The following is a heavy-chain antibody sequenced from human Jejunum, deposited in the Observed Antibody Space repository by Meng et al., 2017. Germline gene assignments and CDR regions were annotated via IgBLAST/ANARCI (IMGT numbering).Heavy chain of an antibody. J-gene: IGHJ5*02. CDR3: ARDTAGFGP. D-gene: IGHD6-13*01. Sequence: QVQLKESGPGLVKPSETLSLTCAVSGGSISTAGYYWGWIRQSPGKGLEWIGSIFYSGTTYYNPSLKSRVTISIDTSKNQFSLKMNSVTAADTAVYYCARDTAGFGPWGQGTLVTVSS. CDR2: IFYSGTT. V-gene: IGHV4-39*07. CDR1: GGSISTAGYY.